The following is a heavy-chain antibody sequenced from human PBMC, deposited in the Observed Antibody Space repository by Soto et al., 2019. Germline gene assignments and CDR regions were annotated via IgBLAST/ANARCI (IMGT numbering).Heavy chain of an antibody. D-gene: IGHD4-17*01. Sequence: QVQLVESGGGVVQPGRSLRLSCAASGFTFSSYAMHWVRQAPGKGLEWVAVISYDGSNKYYADSVKGRFTISRDNSKNTLYLQMNSLRAEDTAVYYCASTPTVTPYYFDYWGQGTLVTVSS. CDR2: ISYDGSNK. CDR3: ASTPTVTPYYFDY. J-gene: IGHJ4*02. V-gene: IGHV3-30-3*01. CDR1: GFTFSSYA.